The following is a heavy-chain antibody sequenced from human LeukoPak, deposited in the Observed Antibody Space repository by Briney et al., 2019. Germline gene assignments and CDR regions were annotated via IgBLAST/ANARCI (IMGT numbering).Heavy chain of an antibody. CDR1: GYTFTSYA. V-gene: IGHV7-4-1*02. Sequence: ASVKVSCKTSGYTFTSYAINWVRQAPGQGLEWMGWINTNTGNPTYAQGFTGRFVFSLDTSVSTAYLQISSLKAEDTAVYYCATDDRPSGGSWRNYYYYYYYMDVWGKGTTVTVSS. J-gene: IGHJ6*03. CDR2: INTNTGNP. D-gene: IGHD2-15*01. CDR3: ATDDRPSGGSWRNYYYYYYYMDV.